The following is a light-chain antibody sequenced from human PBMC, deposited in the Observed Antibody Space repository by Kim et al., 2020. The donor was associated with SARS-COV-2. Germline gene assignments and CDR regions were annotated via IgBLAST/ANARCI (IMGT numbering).Light chain of an antibody. CDR3: QQYDVYPRT. Sequence: DTQMTQSPSSLSASVGDRVIITRRASQGIANNLAWFQQKPGKAPKSLIYTASTLETGVPSRFSGSGSGTDFILTISSLQPEDYGTYYCQQYDVYPRTFGQGTKVDIK. CDR2: TAS. V-gene: IGKV1-16*01. CDR1: QGIANN. J-gene: IGKJ1*01.